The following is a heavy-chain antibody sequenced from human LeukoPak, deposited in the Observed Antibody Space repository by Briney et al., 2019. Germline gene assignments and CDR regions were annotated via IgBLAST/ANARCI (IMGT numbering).Heavy chain of an antibody. V-gene: IGHV3-7*03. CDR3: AREDRGIDY. CDR2: MEQDGSEK. D-gene: IGHD3-10*01. Sequence: GGSLRLSCLASGFTFRNYWMHWVRQAPGKGLEWVANMEQDGSEKHYVDSVKGRFTISRDNARNSLYLQMSNLRVEDTAVYYCAREDRGIDYWGQGALVTVSS. CDR1: GFTFRNYW. J-gene: IGHJ4*02.